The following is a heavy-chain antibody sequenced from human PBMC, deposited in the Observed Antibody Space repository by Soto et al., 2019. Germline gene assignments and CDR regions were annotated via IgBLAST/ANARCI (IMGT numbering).Heavy chain of an antibody. J-gene: IGHJ6*02. D-gene: IGHD4-17*01. Sequence: SEACSNSADVRFSFRHPPPKGLEWIGSIFHSGNTYYGPSLKSRVTIYVDTSKNQFSLKLGSVTAADTAVYFCARVRVSTKIHYYYYDMDVWGQGTTVKVS. CDR3: ARVRVSTKIHYYYYDMDV. V-gene: IGHV4-38-2*02. CDR1: EACSNSADV. CDR2: IFHSGNT.